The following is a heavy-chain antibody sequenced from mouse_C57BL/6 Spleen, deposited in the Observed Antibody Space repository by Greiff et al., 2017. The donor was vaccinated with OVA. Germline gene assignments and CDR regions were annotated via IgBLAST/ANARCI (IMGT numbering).Heavy chain of an antibody. Sequence: VQLQQSGAELARPGASVKLSCKASGYTFTSYGISWVKQRTGQGLEWIGEIYPRSGNTYYNEKFKGKATLTAEKSSSTAYMELRSLTSEDSAVYFCARLDYGSSYYFDYWGQGTTLTVSS. V-gene: IGHV1-81*01. CDR3: ARLDYGSSYYFDY. J-gene: IGHJ2*01. CDR2: IYPRSGNT. D-gene: IGHD1-1*01. CDR1: GYTFTSYG.